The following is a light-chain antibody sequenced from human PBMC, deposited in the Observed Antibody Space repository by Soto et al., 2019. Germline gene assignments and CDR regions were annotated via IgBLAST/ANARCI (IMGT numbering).Light chain of an antibody. V-gene: IGKV3-20*01. CDR2: DAS. Sequence: EIVFTQSPGTLSLSPGERATLSCRASQSLSSSQLAWYQQKPCQAPRLLIHDASSRATGISDRFTGSGSGTDFTLTITTLEPEDFAVYYCQQYGSSPRTFGQGTKVDIK. J-gene: IGKJ1*01. CDR3: QQYGSSPRT. CDR1: QSLSSSQ.